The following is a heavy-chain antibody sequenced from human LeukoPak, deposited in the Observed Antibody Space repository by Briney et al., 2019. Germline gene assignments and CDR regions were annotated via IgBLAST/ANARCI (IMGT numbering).Heavy chain of an antibody. J-gene: IGHJ4*02. Sequence: GESLKISCKGSGYTFTNYWIGWVRQMPGKGLEWMGIIYPGDSDTRYSPSFQGQVTISADKSISTAYLQWSSLKASDTAMYYCARVGFGELSLYYFDYWGQGTLVTVSS. CDR1: GYTFTNYW. CDR3: ARVGFGELSLYYFDY. D-gene: IGHD3-10*01. CDR2: IYPGDSDT. V-gene: IGHV5-51*01.